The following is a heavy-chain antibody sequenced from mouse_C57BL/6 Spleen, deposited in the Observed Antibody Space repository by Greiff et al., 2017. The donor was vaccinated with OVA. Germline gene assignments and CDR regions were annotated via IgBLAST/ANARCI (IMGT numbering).Heavy chain of an antibody. J-gene: IGHJ1*03. V-gene: IGHV14-2*01. CDR2: IDPEDGGT. CDR3: APNWDVAGRYFDV. D-gene: IGHD4-1*01. Sequence: VHVKQSGAELVKPGASVKLSCTASGFNIKDYYMHWVKQRTEQGLEWIGRIDPEDGGTKYAPKFQGKAPITADTSSNTAYLQLSSLTSGDTAVYYCAPNWDVAGRYFDVWGTGTTVTVSS. CDR1: GFNIKDYY.